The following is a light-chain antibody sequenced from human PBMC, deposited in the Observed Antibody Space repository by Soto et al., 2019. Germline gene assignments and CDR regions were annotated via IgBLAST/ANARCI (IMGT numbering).Light chain of an antibody. CDR2: EDT. J-gene: IGLJ2*01. Sequence: QSALTQPASVSGSPGQSITISCTGTSSDVGSYNLVSWYQQHPGKAPKLMIYEDTKRPSGVSNRFSGSKSGNTASLTISGLQAEDEAVYYCSSYAGSTTYVVFGGGTKVTVL. V-gene: IGLV2-23*01. CDR3: SSYAGSTTYVV. CDR1: SSDVGSYNL.